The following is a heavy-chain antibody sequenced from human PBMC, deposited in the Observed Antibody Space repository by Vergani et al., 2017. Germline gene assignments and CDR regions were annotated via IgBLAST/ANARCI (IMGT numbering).Heavy chain of an antibody. J-gene: IGHJ3*02. D-gene: IGHD1-26*01. CDR1: GGSISSSNW. Sequence: QVQLQESGPGLVKTSGTLSLTCAVSGGSISSSNWWSWVRQPPGKGLEWIGEIYHSGSTNYNPSLKSRVTISVDKSKNQFSLKLSSVTAADTAVYYCARELLGVGATTSAFDIWGEGTMVTVSS. V-gene: IGHV4-4*02. CDR2: IYHSGST. CDR3: ARELLGVGATTSAFDI.